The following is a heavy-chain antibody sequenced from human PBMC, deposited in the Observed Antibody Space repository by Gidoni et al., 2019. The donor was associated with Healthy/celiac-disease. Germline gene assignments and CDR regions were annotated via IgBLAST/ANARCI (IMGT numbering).Heavy chain of an antibody. CDR3: ARQTRDWYFDL. CDR2: ISSSSSSI. V-gene: IGHV3-21*01. Sequence: EVQLVESGGGLVKPGGSLRLSCAASGFTFSSYSMNWVRQAPGKGLEWVSSISSSSSSIYYADSVKGRFTISRDNAKNSLYLQMNSLRAEDTAVYYCARQTRDWYFDLWGRGTLVTVSS. J-gene: IGHJ2*01. CDR1: GFTFSSYS.